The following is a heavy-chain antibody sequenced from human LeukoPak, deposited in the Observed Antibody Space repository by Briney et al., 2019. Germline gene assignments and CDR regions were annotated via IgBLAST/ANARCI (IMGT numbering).Heavy chain of an antibody. D-gene: IGHD1-26*01. J-gene: IGHJ4*02. CDR2: INWNGDST. CDR1: GFTFDDYG. V-gene: IGHV3-20*04. CDR3: ARIVGGNYYGGLDY. Sequence: GGSLRLSCSASGFTFDDYGMSWVRQVPGKGLECVSGINWNGDSTSHADSVKGRFTISRDNAKNSLHLQMNSLRAEDTAFYYCARIVGGNYYGGLDYWGQGALVTVSS.